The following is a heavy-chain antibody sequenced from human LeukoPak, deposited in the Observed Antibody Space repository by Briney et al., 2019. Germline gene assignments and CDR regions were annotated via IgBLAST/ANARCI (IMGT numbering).Heavy chain of an antibody. D-gene: IGHD3-3*01. J-gene: IGHJ4*02. CDR1: GFTFSSYI. CDR3: ARVEWLPYFDY. Sequence: GGSLRLSCTASGFTFSSYIMNWVRQAPGKGLEWVSSISSSSSYIYYADSVKGRFTISRDNAKNSLYLQMNSLRAEDTAVYYCARVEWLPYFDYWGQGTLVTVSS. V-gene: IGHV3-21*01. CDR2: ISSSSSYI.